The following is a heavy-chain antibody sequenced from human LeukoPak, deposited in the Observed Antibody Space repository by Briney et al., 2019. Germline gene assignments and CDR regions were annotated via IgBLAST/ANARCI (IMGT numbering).Heavy chain of an antibody. J-gene: IGHJ4*02. V-gene: IGHV3-53*01. CDR1: GFTFTTYW. Sequence: HTGGPLRLSCVASGFTFTTYWMHWVRQVPGKGLEWVSVIYSGGSTYYADSVKGRFTISRDNSKNTLYLQMNSLRAEDTAVYYCARDVSYGWYYFDYWGQGTLVTVSS. CDR2: IYSGGST. CDR3: ARDVSYGWYYFDY. D-gene: IGHD5-18*01.